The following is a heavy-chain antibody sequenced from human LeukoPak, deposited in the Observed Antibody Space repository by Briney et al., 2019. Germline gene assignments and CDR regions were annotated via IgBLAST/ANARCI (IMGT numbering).Heavy chain of an antibody. CDR1: GFTVSSNH. D-gene: IGHD4-11*01. CDR2: IYSGRTI. Sequence: PGGSLRLSCAASGFTVSSNHNHMSWVRQAPGEGLEWVSVIYSGRTIFCADSVKGRFTISRDNSKNTVYLEMNSLRAEDTAVYYCARQTVTTFPEYYFDYWGQGTLVTVSS. J-gene: IGHJ4*02. V-gene: IGHV3-66*04. CDR3: ARQTVTTFPEYYFDY.